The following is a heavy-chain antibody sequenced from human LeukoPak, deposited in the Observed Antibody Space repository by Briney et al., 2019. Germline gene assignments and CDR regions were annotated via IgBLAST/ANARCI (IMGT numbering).Heavy chain of an antibody. J-gene: IGHJ2*01. CDR3: AKQPRFCSGGSCYSHWDFDL. V-gene: IGHV4-38-2*01. CDR2: ISYSGST. CDR1: DYFISSGYY. Sequence: SETLSLTCAVSDYFISSGYYWGWIRQPPGKGLEWIGSISYSGSTYYNPSLKSRVTISVDTSKNQFSLKLSSVTAADTAVYYCAKQPRFCSGGSCYSHWDFDLWGRGTLVTVSS. D-gene: IGHD2-15*01.